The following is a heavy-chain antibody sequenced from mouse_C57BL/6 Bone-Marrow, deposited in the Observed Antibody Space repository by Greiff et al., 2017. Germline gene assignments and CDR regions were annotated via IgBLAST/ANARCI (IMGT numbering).Heavy chain of an antibody. D-gene: IGHD2-4*01. CDR3: ARDRKSTMITEGYWYFDV. CDR2: ISDGGSYT. J-gene: IGHJ1*03. Sequence: EVMLVESGGGLVKPGGSLKLSCAASGFTFSSYAMSWVRQTPEKRLEWVATISDGGSYTYYPDNVKGRFTISRDNAKNNLYLQMSHLKSEDTAMYYCARDRKSTMITEGYWYFDVWGTGTTVTVSS. CDR1: GFTFSSYA. V-gene: IGHV5-4*01.